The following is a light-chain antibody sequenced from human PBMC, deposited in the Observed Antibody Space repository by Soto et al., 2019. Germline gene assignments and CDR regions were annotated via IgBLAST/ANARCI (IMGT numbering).Light chain of an antibody. Sequence: EIVMTQSPATLSVSPGERVTLSCRASQSVSSNLAWYQQKSDQAPWLLIYGASTMATGIPARFSGSGSGTEFTLTISSLQSEDFATYYCQQYNEWPPVTFGQGTRLE. CDR1: QSVSSN. CDR2: GAS. V-gene: IGKV3-15*01. J-gene: IGKJ5*01. CDR3: QQYNEWPPVT.